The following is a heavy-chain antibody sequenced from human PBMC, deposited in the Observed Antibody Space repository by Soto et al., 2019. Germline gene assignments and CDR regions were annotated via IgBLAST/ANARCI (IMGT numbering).Heavy chain of an antibody. Sequence: GGSLRLSCAASGFTFSSYAMHWVRQAPGKGLEWVAVISYDGSNKYYADSVKGRFTISRDNSKNTLYLQMNSLRAEDTAVYYCARDQGGEYSGYDYAFDIWGQGTMVTVSS. V-gene: IGHV3-30*04. J-gene: IGHJ3*02. D-gene: IGHD5-12*01. CDR3: ARDQGGEYSGYDYAFDI. CDR1: GFTFSSYA. CDR2: ISYDGSNK.